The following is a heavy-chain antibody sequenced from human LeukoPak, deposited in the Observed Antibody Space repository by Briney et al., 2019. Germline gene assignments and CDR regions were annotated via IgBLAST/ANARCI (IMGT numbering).Heavy chain of an antibody. Sequence: PSETLSLTCTVSGGSISSGAYYWSWIRQHPGKGLEWIGYIYYSGSTYYNPSLKSRVTISVDTSKNQFSLKLSSVTAADTAVYYCARDAHMEQQLVHLNWGQGTLVTVSS. CDR1: GGSISSGAYY. D-gene: IGHD6-13*01. J-gene: IGHJ4*02. V-gene: IGHV4-30-4*08. CDR3: ARDAHMEQQLVHLN. CDR2: IYYSGST.